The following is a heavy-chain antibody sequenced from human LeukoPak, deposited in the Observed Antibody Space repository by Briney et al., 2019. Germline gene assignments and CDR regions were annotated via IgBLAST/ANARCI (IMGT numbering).Heavy chain of an antibody. J-gene: IGHJ6*02. D-gene: IGHD5-24*01. CDR3: ARDHGDGYPTPLYYYGMDV. Sequence: ASVKVSCKASGYTFTSYGISWVRQAPGQGLEWMGWISAYNGNTNYAQKLQGRVTMTTDTSTSTAYMELRSLRSDDTAVYFCARDHGDGYPTPLYYYGMDVWGQGTTVTVSS. V-gene: IGHV1-18*01. CDR1: GYTFTSYG. CDR2: ISAYNGNT.